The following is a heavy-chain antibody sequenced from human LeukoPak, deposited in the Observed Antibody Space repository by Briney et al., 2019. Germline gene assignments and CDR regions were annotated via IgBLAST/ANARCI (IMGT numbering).Heavy chain of an antibody. J-gene: IGHJ2*01. V-gene: IGHV3-7*04. CDR3: ARCGRSDWYFDL. D-gene: IGHD1-26*01. CDR2: IKQDGYEK. Sequence: GGSLRLSRAVSGFTFSNYWMSWVRQAPGKGLEWVANIKQDGYEKYYVDSVRGRFTISRDNAKNSLFLQMNILRAEDTAVYYCARCGRSDWYFDLWGRGTLVTVSS. CDR1: GFTFSNYW.